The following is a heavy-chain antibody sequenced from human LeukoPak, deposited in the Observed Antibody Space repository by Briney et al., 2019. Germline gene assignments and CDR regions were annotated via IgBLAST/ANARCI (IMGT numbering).Heavy chain of an antibody. J-gene: IGHJ3*02. CDR2: IYYSGST. CDR3: AREIVGATTEILGDAFDI. CDR1: GGSISSGDYY. V-gene: IGHV4-30-4*01. Sequence: SGTLSLTCAVSGGSISSGDYYWSWIRQPPGEGLEWIGYIYYSGSTYYNPSLKSRVTISVDTSKNQFSLKLSSVTAADTAVYYCAREIVGATTEILGDAFDIWGQGTMVTVSS. D-gene: IGHD1-26*01.